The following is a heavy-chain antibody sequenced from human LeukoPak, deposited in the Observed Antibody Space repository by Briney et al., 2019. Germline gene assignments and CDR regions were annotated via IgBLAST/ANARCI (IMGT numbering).Heavy chain of an antibody. CDR3: ARAARRVFGAFDI. J-gene: IGHJ3*02. CDR2: IKQDGSEK. V-gene: IGHV3-7*01. Sequence: GGSLRLSCAASGFTFSSYWMSWVRQAPGKGREWVANIKQDGSEKYYVDSVKGRFTISRDNAKNSLYLQMNSLRAEDTAVYYCARAARRVFGAFDIWGQGTMVTVSS. D-gene: IGHD3-10*01. CDR1: GFTFSSYW.